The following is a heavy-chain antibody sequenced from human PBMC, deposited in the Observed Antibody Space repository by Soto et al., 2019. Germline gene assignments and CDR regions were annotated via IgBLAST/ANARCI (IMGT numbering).Heavy chain of an antibody. Sequence: QTGGSLRLSCAASGFIFSDFAMHWVHQAPGKGLEWVAEIWYDGSNEYYGDSVKGRFTISRDNSKNTLYLQLNSLRAEDTAVYYCARVPEAGRPLFDYWGQGALVTVSS. CDR3: ARVPEAGRPLFDY. D-gene: IGHD6-6*01. V-gene: IGHV3-33*01. J-gene: IGHJ4*02. CDR2: IWYDGSNE. CDR1: GFIFSDFA.